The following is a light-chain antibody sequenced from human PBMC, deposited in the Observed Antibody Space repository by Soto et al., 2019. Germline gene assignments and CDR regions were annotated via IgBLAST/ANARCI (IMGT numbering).Light chain of an antibody. CDR2: QNN. J-gene: IGLJ3*02. CDR3: GTWDSSLSAWV. V-gene: IGLV1-51*02. Sequence: QSVLTQPPSGSAAPGQKVTISCSGSSSNIGENYVSWYQQLPGTAPKLLIYQNNKRPSGIPDRFSGSKSGTSATLGITGLQTGDEADYYCGTWDSSLSAWVFGGGTKLTVL. CDR1: SSNIGENY.